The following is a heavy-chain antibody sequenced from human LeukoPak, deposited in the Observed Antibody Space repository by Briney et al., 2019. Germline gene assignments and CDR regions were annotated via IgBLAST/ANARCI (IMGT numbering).Heavy chain of an antibody. CDR2: ISSSSSYI. Sequence: GSLRLSCAASGFTFSSYSMNWVRQAPGKGLEWVSSISSSSSYIYYADSVKGRFTISRDNAKNSLYLQMNSLRAEDTAVYYCARGIAARPAYYYYYYMDVWGKGTTVTVSS. CDR3: ARGIAARPAYYYYYYMDV. V-gene: IGHV3-21*01. D-gene: IGHD6-6*01. J-gene: IGHJ6*03. CDR1: GFTFSSYS.